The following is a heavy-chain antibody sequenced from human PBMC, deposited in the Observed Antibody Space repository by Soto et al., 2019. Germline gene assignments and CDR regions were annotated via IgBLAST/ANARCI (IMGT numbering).Heavy chain of an antibody. Sequence: ASVKVSCKASGYTFTSYSMHWVRQAPGHGLEWMGIINPSGGSTSYAQKFQGRVTMTRNTSISTAYMELSSLRSEDTAVYYCARGSLLRSTGDYWGQGTLVTVSS. D-gene: IGHD3-10*02. CDR1: GYTFTSYS. CDR2: INPSGGST. CDR3: ARGSLLRSTGDY. J-gene: IGHJ4*02. V-gene: IGHV1-46*01.